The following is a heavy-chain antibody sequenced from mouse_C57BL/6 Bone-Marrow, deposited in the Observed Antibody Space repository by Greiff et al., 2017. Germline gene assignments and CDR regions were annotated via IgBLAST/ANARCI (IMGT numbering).Heavy chain of an antibody. CDR1: GYAFSSYW. CDR3: ARDGTGVLYYAMDY. V-gene: IGHV1-80*01. CDR2: IYPGDGDT. Sequence: VKLQESGAELVKPGASVKISCKASGYAFSSYWMNWVKQRPGKGLEWIGQIYPGDGDTNYNGKFKGKATLTADKSSSTAYMQLSSLTSEDSAVYFCARDGTGVLYYAMDYWGQGTSVTVSS. D-gene: IGHD4-1*01. J-gene: IGHJ4*01.